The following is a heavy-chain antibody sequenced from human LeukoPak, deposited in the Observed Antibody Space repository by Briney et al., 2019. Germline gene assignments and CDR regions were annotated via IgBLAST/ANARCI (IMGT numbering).Heavy chain of an antibody. CDR2: ISNSGDST. CDR3: VKDRCDRATCPEV. CDR1: GFTFSTYA. V-gene: IGHV3-23*01. J-gene: IGHJ4*02. Sequence: PEGSLRLSCAASGFTFSTYAMSWVRQAPGEGLQWVSGISNSGDSTYYLDSVKGRFTISRDNSKNTLHLQMSSLRAEDTALYYCVKDRCDRATCPEVWGQGTLVTVSS. D-gene: IGHD1-14*01.